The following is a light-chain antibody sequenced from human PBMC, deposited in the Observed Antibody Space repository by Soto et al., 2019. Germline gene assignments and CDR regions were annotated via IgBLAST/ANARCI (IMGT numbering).Light chain of an antibody. CDR2: STT. CDR3: LLYYAGARV. V-gene: IGLV7-43*01. J-gene: IGLJ2*01. CDR1: TGAVTSGYY. Sequence: QAVVTQEPSLTVSPGGTVTITCASSTGAVTSGYYPNWFQQKPGQAPTSLIYSTTNRHSWTPARFSGSLLGGKAALTLSGVQPEDEAEYYCLLYYAGARVFGGGTKVTVL.